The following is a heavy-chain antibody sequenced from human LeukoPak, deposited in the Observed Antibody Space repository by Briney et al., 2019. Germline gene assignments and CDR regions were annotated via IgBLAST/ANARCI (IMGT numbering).Heavy chain of an antibody. CDR2: INSDGINT. D-gene: IGHD6-19*01. CDR3: ARGRTSIAVAYFDY. CDR1: GFTFSNYW. V-gene: IGHV3-74*01. Sequence: GGSLRLSCAASGFTFSNYWMHWVRQAPGKGLVWVSRINSDGINTSYADSVKGRFTISRDNAKNTLNLQMNSLRAEDTAVYYCARGRTSIAVAYFDYWGQGTLVTVSS. J-gene: IGHJ4*02.